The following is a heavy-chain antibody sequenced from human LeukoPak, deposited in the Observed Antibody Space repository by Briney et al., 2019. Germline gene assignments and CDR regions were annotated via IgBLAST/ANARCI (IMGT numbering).Heavy chain of an antibody. CDR2: ISSSSSYI. J-gene: IGHJ4*02. CDR3: AKDSVVPAAAAPIDY. Sequence: TGGSLRLSCAASGFTFCSYSMNWVRQAPGKGLEWVSSISSSSSYIYYADSVKGRFTISRDNSKNTLYLQMNSLRAEDTAVYYCAKDSVVPAAAAPIDYWGQGTLVTVSS. CDR1: GFTFCSYS. D-gene: IGHD2-2*01. V-gene: IGHV3-21*04.